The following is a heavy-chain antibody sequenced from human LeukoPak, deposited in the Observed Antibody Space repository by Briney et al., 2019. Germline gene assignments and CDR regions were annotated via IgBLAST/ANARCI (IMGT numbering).Heavy chain of an antibody. J-gene: IGHJ3*02. V-gene: IGHV1-69*06. CDR1: GGTFSSYA. CDR2: IIPIFGTA. D-gene: IGHD3-10*01. CDR3: ARNAELDFAVEGLHAFDI. Sequence: GASVKVSCKASGGTFSSYAISWVRQAPGQGLEWMGGIIPIFGTANYAQKFQGRVTITADKSTSTAYMELSSLRSEDTAVYYCARNAELDFAVEGLHAFDIWGQGTMVTVSS.